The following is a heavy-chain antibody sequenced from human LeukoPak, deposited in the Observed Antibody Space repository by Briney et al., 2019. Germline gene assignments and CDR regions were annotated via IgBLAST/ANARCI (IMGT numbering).Heavy chain of an antibody. D-gene: IGHD3-3*01. V-gene: IGHV1-18*04. CDR2: ISAYNANT. CDR1: GYTFTSYY. J-gene: IGHJ4*02. Sequence: ASVKVSCKASGYTFTSYYMHWVRQAPGQGLEWMGWISAYNANTNYAQNLQGRVTMTTDTSTSTAYMELRSLRSDDTAVYYCAREFRTYYDFWSGYYIFDYWGQGTLVTVSS. CDR3: AREFRTYYDFWSGYYIFDY.